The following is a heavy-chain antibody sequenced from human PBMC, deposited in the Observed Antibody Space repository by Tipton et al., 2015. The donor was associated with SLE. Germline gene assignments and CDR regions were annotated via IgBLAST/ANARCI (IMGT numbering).Heavy chain of an antibody. J-gene: IGHJ4*02. V-gene: IGHV3-66*02. CDR3: ARSLTYYYDSSGLLGY. CDR1: GFTFSSYG. D-gene: IGHD3-22*01. Sequence: SLRLSCAASGFTFSSYGMNWVRQAPGKGLEWVSVIYAGGSTYYADSVKGRFTISRDSSKNTLYLQMTSLRAEDTAVYYCARSLTYYYDSSGLLGYWGQGTLVTVSS. CDR2: IYAGGST.